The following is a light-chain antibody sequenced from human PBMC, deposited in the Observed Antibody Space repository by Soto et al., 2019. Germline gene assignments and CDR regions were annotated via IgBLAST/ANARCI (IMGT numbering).Light chain of an antibody. CDR2: AAS. CDR1: HDVGHE. Sequence: IQMTQSPSSLSASAGDRVIITCRASHDVGHELSWYQQRPGNAPKLLIYAASTLDSGVPPRFSGSGSGTVFTRTISSLHPGDFATYCCVQDYILPRTFGQGTTVEI. CDR3: VQDYILPRT. V-gene: IGKV1-6*01. J-gene: IGKJ1*01.